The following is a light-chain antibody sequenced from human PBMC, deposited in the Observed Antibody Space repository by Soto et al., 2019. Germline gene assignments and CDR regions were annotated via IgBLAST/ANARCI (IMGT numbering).Light chain of an antibody. J-gene: IGKJ1*01. CDR3: QQYRSYSWT. CDR2: QAS. V-gene: IGKV1-5*03. CDR1: QSIDSW. Sequence: DIQMTQSPSTLSASVGDRVTITCRASQSIDSWLAWYQQKPGRAPKLLIYQASSLESGVPSRFSGSGSGTEFTLTISSLQPDEFATYYCQQYRSYSWTFGQGSKVEIK.